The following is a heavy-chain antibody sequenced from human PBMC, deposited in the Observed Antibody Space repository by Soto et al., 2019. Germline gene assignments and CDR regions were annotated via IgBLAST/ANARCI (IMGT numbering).Heavy chain of an antibody. D-gene: IGHD3-10*01. CDR1: GFTFDDYA. V-gene: IGHV3-9*01. J-gene: IGHJ4*02. CDR3: AKSPLYYGSGSYYLDY. CDR2: ISWNSGSI. Sequence: VQLVESGGGLVQPGRSLRLSCAASGFTFDDYAMHWVRQAPGKGLEWVSGISWNSGSIGYADSVKGRFTISRDNAKNSLYLQMNSLRAEDTALYYCAKSPLYYGSGSYYLDYWGQGTLVTVSS.